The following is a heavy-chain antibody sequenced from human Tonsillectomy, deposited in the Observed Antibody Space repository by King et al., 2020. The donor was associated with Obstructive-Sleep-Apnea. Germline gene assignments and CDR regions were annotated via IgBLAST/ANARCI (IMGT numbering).Heavy chain of an antibody. Sequence: QLQESGPGLVKPSETLSLTCTVSGGSISSYYWSWIRQPPGKGLEWIGYIYYCGSTNYNPSLKSRVTISVDTSKNQFSLKLSSVTAADTAVYYCARTLSIAAAGTGWYFDLWGRGTLVTVSS. CDR1: GGSISSYY. CDR3: ARTLSIAAAGTGWYFDL. CDR2: IYYCGST. V-gene: IGHV4-59*01. J-gene: IGHJ2*01. D-gene: IGHD6-13*01.